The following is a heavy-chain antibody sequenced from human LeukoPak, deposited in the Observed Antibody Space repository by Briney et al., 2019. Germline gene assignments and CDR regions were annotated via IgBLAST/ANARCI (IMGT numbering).Heavy chain of an antibody. CDR3: ARVDNWNDGGFDY. J-gene: IGHJ4*02. D-gene: IGHD1-20*01. Sequence: TSETLSLTCTVSGGSISSYYWSWIRQPPGKGLEWIGYIYYSGSTNYNPSLKSRVTISVDTSKNQFSLKLSSVTAADTAVYYCARVDNWNDGGFDYWGQGTLVTVSS. CDR2: IYYSGST. V-gene: IGHV4-59*12. CDR1: GGSISSYY.